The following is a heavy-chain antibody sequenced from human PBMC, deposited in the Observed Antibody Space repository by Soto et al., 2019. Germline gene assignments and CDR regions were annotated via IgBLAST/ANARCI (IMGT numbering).Heavy chain of an antibody. D-gene: IGHD3-10*01. Sequence: SETLSLTCTVSGGSISSYYWSWIRQPPGKGLEWIWFIYYSGSTNYNPALTSRVTISVDTSKNQFSLKLSSVTAADTAVYYCARGEGSGSFHPYYFDYWGQGTLVTVSS. CDR3: ARGEGSGSFHPYYFDY. CDR1: GGSISSYY. J-gene: IGHJ4*02. V-gene: IGHV4-59*01. CDR2: IYYSGST.